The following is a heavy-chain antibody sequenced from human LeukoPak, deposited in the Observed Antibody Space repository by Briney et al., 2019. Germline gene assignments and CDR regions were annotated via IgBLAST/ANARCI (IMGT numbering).Heavy chain of an antibody. J-gene: IGHJ4*02. Sequence: SVKVSCKASGGTFSSYAISWVRQAPGQGLEWMGRIIPIFGIANYAQKFQGRVTITADKSTSTAYMELSSLRSEDTAVYYCESPREDTAMGQFDYWGQGTLVTVSS. CDR3: ESPREDTAMGQFDY. CDR2: IIPIFGIA. D-gene: IGHD5-18*01. CDR1: GGTFSSYA. V-gene: IGHV1-69*04.